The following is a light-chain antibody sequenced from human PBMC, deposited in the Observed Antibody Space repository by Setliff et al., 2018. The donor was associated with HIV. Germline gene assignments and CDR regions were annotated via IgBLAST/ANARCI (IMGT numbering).Light chain of an antibody. J-gene: IGLJ1*01. CDR1: SSDVGGYNY. CDR3: CSYAGSYTFEV. Sequence: QSALTQPRSVSGSPGQSVTISCTGTSSDVGGYNYVSWYQQHPGKAPKLMIYDVSKRPSGVPDRFSGSKSVNTASLTISGLQAEDEADYYCCSYAGSYTFEVFGTGTKVPVL. V-gene: IGLV2-11*01. CDR2: DVS.